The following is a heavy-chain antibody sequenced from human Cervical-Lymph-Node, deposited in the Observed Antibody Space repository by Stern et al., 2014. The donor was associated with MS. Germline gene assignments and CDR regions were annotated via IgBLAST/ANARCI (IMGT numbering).Heavy chain of an antibody. CDR3: VRDFSEHYESSGPFDF. Sequence: EVHLVESGGTVVQPGGSLRLSCAASGFSFDDYTMHWVRQAPGQGLAWVSLMSCDGGITGYADSVRGRFTISRDNSKNSLYLHMNSLRPEDTALYYCVRDFSEHYESSGPFDFWGQGTRVTVSS. D-gene: IGHD3-22*01. CDR1: GFSFDDYT. V-gene: IGHV3-43*01. CDR2: MSCDGGIT. J-gene: IGHJ4*02.